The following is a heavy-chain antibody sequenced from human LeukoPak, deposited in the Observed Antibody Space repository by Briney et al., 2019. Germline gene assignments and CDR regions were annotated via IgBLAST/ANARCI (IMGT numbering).Heavy chain of an antibody. D-gene: IGHD3-16*02. CDR2: INHSGST. Sequence: SETLSVTCAVYGGSFSGYYWSWIRQPPGKGLEWIGEINHSGSTNYNPSLKSRVTISVDTSKNQFSLKLSSVTAADTAVYYCARESRGITFGGVIVRHPVIDYWGQGTLVTVSS. CDR1: GGSFSGYY. V-gene: IGHV4-34*01. CDR3: ARESRGITFGGVIVRHPVIDY. J-gene: IGHJ4*02.